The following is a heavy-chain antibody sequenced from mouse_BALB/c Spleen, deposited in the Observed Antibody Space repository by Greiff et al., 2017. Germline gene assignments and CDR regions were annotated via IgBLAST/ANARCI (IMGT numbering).Heavy chain of an antibody. CDR2: ISTYYGDA. CDR3: AREGDNYYAMDY. D-gene: IGHD3-2*01. J-gene: IGHJ4*01. V-gene: IGHV1S137*01. Sequence: QVQLQQSGAELVRPGVSVKISCKGSGYTFTDYAIHWVKQSHAKSLEWIGVISTYYGDASYNQKFKGKATMTVDKSSSTAYMELARLTSEDSAIYYCAREGDNYYAMDYWGQGTSVTVSS. CDR1: GYTFTDYA.